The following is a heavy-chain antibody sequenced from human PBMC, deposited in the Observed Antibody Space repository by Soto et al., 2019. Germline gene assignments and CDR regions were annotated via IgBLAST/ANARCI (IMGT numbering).Heavy chain of an antibody. CDR2: ISYDGSNK. D-gene: IGHD5-18*01. CDR3: ARDRGYSSAYYYYGMDV. CDR1: GFTFSSYA. Sequence: QVQLVESGGGVVQPGRSLRLSCAASGFTFSSYAMHWVRQAPGKGLEWVAVISYDGSNKYYADSVKGRFTISRDNSKNTLYLQMSSLRAEDTAVYYCARDRGYSSAYYYYGMDVWGQGTTVTVSS. V-gene: IGHV3-30-3*01. J-gene: IGHJ6*02.